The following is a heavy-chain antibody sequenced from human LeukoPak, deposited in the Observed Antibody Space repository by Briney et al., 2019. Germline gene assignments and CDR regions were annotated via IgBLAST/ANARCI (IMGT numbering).Heavy chain of an antibody. CDR2: IIPIFGTA. J-gene: IGHJ4*02. D-gene: IGHD1-26*01. V-gene: IGHV1-69*13. Sequence: GASVKVSCKASGGTFSSYAISWVRQAPGQGLEWMGGIIPIFGTANYAQKFQGRVTITADESTSTAYMELGSLRSEDTAVYYCARDLGGSYYLGYDWGQGTLVTVSS. CDR3: ARDLGGSYYLGYD. CDR1: GGTFSSYA.